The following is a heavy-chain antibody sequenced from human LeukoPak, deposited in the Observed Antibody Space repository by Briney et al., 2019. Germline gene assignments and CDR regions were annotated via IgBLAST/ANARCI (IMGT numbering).Heavy chain of an antibody. D-gene: IGHD2-15*01. V-gene: IGHV4-59*01. CDR3: ARGYCSGGSCNWFDP. CDR1: GGSISSYY. CDR2: IYYSGST. Sequence: SETLSLTCTVSGGSISSYYWSWIRQPPGKGLEWIGYIYYSGSTNYNPSLKSRVAISVDTSKSQFSLKLNSVTAADTAVYYCARGYCSGGSCNWFDPWGQGTLVTVSS. J-gene: IGHJ5*02.